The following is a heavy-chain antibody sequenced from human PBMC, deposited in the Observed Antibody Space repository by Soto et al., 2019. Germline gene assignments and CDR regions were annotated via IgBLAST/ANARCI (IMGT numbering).Heavy chain of an antibody. J-gene: IGHJ4*02. CDR1: GGSISSYY. CDR3: ASFGSGSYYTRDFDY. V-gene: IGHV4-59*01. D-gene: IGHD3-10*01. Sequence: PSETLSLTCTVSGGSISSYYWSWIRQPPGKGLEWIGYIYYSGSTNYNPSLKSRVTISVDTSKNQLSLKLSSVTAADTAVYYCASFGSGSYYTRDFDYWGQGTLVTVSS. CDR2: IYYSGST.